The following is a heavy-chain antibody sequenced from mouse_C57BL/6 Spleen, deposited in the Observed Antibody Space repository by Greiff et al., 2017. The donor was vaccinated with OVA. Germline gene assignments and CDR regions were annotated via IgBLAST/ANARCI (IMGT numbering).Heavy chain of an antibody. CDR1: GYTFTDYY. D-gene: IGHD4-1*01. CDR3: ARKLTGTFYYFDY. Sequence: EVKLQQSGPELVKPGASVKISCKASGYTFTDYYMNWVKQSHGKSLEWIGDINPNNGGTSYNQKFKGKATLTVDKSSSTAYMELRSLTSEDSAVYYCARKLTGTFYYFDYWGQGTTLTVSS. J-gene: IGHJ2*01. CDR2: INPNNGGT. V-gene: IGHV1-26*01.